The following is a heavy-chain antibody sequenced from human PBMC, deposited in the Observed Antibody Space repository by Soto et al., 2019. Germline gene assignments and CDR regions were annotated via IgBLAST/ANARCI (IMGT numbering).Heavy chain of an antibody. D-gene: IGHD3-3*01. CDR1: GGTFSTYA. Sequence: SVKVSCKASGGTFSTYAISWVRQAPGQGLEWMGGIIPIFGTANYAQKFQGRVTITADESTSTAYMELSSLRSEDTAVYYCARAEIFGVAFDPWGQGTLVTVSS. J-gene: IGHJ5*02. V-gene: IGHV1-69*13. CDR3: ARAEIFGVAFDP. CDR2: IIPIFGTA.